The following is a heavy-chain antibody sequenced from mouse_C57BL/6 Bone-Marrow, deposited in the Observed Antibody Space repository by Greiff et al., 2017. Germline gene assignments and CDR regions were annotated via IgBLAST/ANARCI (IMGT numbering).Heavy chain of an antibody. Sequence: EVKVEESGGGLVQPGGSMKLSCVASGFTFSNYWMNWVRQSPEKGLEWVAQIRLKSDNYETHYAESVKGRFTISRDDSKSSVYLQMNNVSAEDTGIYYCTEGLLNWGQGTTLTVST. V-gene: IGHV6-3*01. CDR1: GFTFSNYW. J-gene: IGHJ2*01. CDR3: TEGLLN. CDR2: IRLKSDNYET. D-gene: IGHD3-3*01.